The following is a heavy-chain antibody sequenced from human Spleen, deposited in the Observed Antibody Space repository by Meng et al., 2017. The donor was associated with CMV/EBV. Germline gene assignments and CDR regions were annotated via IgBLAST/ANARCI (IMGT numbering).Heavy chain of an antibody. D-gene: IGHD4-17*01. V-gene: IGHV3-21*01. Sequence: GGSLRLSCAASGFTFSQYSVNWVRQAPGKGLGWVAAISHISSFTYFADSIKGRFSISRDNARNSVYLQMNTLRAEDTAVYFCARKMYGHYEGCFDLWGRGTLVTVSS. CDR1: GFTFSQYS. CDR3: ARKMYGHYEGCFDL. J-gene: IGHJ4*02. CDR2: ISHISSFT.